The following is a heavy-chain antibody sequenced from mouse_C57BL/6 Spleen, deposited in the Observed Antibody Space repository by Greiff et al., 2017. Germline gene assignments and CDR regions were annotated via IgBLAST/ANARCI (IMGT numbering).Heavy chain of an antibody. CDR1: GYTFPDYY. J-gene: IGHJ3*01. D-gene: IGHD1-1*01. CDR2: IFPGSGST. CDR3: ARRGGYDYGSSSAWFAY. V-gene: IGHV1-75*01. Sequence: VQLQQSGPELVKPGASVKISCKASGYTFPDYYINWVKQRPGQGLEWNGWIFPGSGSTYYNEKFKGKATLTVDKSSSTAYRQLSSLTTEDSAIYYFARRGGYDYGSSSAWFAYWGQGTLVTVSA.